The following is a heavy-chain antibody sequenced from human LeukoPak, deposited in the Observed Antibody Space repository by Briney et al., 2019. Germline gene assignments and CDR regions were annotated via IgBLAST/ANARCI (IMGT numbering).Heavy chain of an antibody. Sequence: PSETLSLTCTVSGGSISSYYWSWIRQPPGKGLEWIGYIYYSGSTNYNPSLKSRVTISVDTSKNQFSLKLSSVTAEDTAVYYCARTVSSLAWWRSTGNWFDPWGQGTLVTVSS. V-gene: IGHV4-59*01. CDR3: ARTVSSLAWWRSTGNWFDP. D-gene: IGHD2-21*01. CDR1: GGSISSYY. J-gene: IGHJ5*02. CDR2: IYYSGST.